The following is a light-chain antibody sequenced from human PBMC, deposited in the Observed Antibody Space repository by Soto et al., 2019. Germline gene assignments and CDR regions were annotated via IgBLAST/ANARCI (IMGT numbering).Light chain of an antibody. CDR1: SSDVGAYNY. J-gene: IGLJ1*01. CDR2: DVS. Sequence: SALTQPASVSGSPGQSITISCTGTSSDVGAYNYVSWYQQHPGKAPKLMIYDVSHRPSGVSHRFSGSKSGNTASLTISGLQAEEEADYYCGSYTTSSNYVFGTGTKVTVL. CDR3: GSYTTSSNYV. V-gene: IGLV2-14*01.